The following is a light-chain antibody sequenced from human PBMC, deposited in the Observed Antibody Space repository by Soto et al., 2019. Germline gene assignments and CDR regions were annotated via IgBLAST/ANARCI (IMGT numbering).Light chain of an antibody. CDR2: DVS. V-gene: IGLV2-14*01. CDR3: SSYTGGNARVV. CDR1: SDVGAYRY. Sequence: QSVLTQPASVSGPPGQSITISCTGSDVGAYRYVSWYQQHPGKAPRLMIYDVSNRPSGVSDRFSGSKSGNTASLTISGLQPEDEAYFFCSSYTGGNARVVFGGGTQLTVL. J-gene: IGLJ2*01.